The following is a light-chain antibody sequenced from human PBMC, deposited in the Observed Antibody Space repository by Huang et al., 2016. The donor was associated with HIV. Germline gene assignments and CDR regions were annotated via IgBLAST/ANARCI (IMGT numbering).Light chain of an antibody. CDR2: DAS. Sequence: EIVLTQSPDTLSLSPGERSTLSCRASQSCNSYLAWYQRKPGQAPRLLIYDASNRAAGIPGRFSGSGSGTHFTLTISSLEPEDFAVYYCQQRSNWQTFGQGTKVEIK. CDR1: QSCNSY. J-gene: IGKJ1*01. V-gene: IGKV3-11*01. CDR3: QQRSNWQT.